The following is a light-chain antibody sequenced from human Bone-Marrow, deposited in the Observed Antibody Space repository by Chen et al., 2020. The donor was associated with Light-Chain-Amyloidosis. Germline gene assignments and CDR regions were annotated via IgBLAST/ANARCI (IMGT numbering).Light chain of an antibody. J-gene: IGKJ1*01. CDR1: QSLLYSSNNKNY. CDR2: WAS. CDR3: QQYYSTPRT. V-gene: IGKV4-1*01. Sequence: DIVMTQSPDSLAVSLGERATINCKSSQSLLYSSNNKNYLAWYQQKPGQPPKLLISWASIRESGVPDRFSSSGSGTDFTLTISSLQAEDVAVYYCQQYYSTPRTFGQGTKVEIK.